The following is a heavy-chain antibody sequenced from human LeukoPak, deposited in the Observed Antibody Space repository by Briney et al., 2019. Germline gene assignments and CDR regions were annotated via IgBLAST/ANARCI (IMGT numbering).Heavy chain of an antibody. CDR1: GFTLLRYG. J-gene: IGHJ4*02. Sequence: WSLSLSSHASGFTLLRYGMQWVRQAPGRGLGWVAVIWLDESNQYYTDSVTGQFTLSIDNSKNTLYLQMNSLRAEETAVYYCARAPAYQLLSEFFDYWGQGKLVTVSS. V-gene: IGHV3-33*01. CDR3: ARAPAYQLLSEFFDY. CDR2: IWLDESNQ. D-gene: IGHD2-2*01.